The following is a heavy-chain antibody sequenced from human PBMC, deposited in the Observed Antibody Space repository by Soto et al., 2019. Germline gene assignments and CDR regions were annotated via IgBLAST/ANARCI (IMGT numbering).Heavy chain of an antibody. D-gene: IGHD3-10*01. Sequence: PSETLSLTCTVSGGSISSYYWSWIRQPPGKGLEWIGYIYYSGSTNYNPSLKSRVTISVDTSKNQFSLKLSSVTAADTAVYYCARTKLWFGELGLYYYYYYMDVWGKGTTVTVSS. CDR3: ARTKLWFGELGLYYYYYYMDV. J-gene: IGHJ6*03. CDR1: GGSISSYY. V-gene: IGHV4-59*01. CDR2: IYYSGST.